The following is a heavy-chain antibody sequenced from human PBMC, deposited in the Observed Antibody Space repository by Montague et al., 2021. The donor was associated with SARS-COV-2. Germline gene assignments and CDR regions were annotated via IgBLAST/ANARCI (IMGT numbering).Heavy chain of an antibody. CDR1: GDSLSFYY. D-gene: IGHD6-6*01. CDR3: GGLGYSTSAVDS. V-gene: IGHV4-59*08. J-gene: IGHJ5*01. CDR2: IKYSGST. Sequence: SETLSLTCTVSGDSLSFYYWSWIRQPPGRGLEWIGYIKYSGSTNYNPSLKSRLTMSLDMSSNQFSLELSSVTAADTAVYYCGGLGYSTSAVDSWGHGTLVTVSS.